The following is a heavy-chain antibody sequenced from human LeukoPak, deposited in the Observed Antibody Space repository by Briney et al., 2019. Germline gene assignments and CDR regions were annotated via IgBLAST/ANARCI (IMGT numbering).Heavy chain of an antibody. Sequence: GGSLRLSCAASGFTFSSYAMSWVRQAPGKGLEWVSYIDSSGTTIYYADSVKGRFTISRDNAKNSLYLQMNSLRAEDTAVYYCAREGSVGAKAFDIWGQGTMVTVSS. CDR3: AREGSVGAKAFDI. CDR2: IDSSGTTI. D-gene: IGHD1-26*01. J-gene: IGHJ3*02. V-gene: IGHV3-48*04. CDR1: GFTFSSYA.